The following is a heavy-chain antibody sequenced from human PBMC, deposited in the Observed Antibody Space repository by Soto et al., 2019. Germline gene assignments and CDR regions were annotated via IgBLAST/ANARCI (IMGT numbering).Heavy chain of an antibody. CDR1: GFTFISST. J-gene: IGHJ6*02. CDR2: IVVGSGNT. D-gene: IGHD2-15*01. V-gene: IGHV1-58*02. CDR3: AAAPYYCSGGSCPPYYYYYGMDV. Sequence: VASVKVSCKASGFTFISSTMQWVRLARGQRLEWIGWIVVGSGNTNYAQKFQERVTITRDMSTSTAYMELSSLRSEDTAVYYCAAAPYYCSGGSCPPYYYYYGMDVWGQGTTVTVSS.